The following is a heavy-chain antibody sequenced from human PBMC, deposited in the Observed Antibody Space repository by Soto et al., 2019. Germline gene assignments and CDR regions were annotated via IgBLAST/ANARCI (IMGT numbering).Heavy chain of an antibody. J-gene: IGHJ6*02. V-gene: IGHV3-15*01. CDR2: IKSKTDGGTT. D-gene: IGHD5-18*01. Sequence: GGSLRLSCAASGFTFSNAWMSWVRQAPGKGLEWVGRIKSKTDGGTTDYAAPVKGRFTISRDDSKNTLYLQMNSLKTEDTAVYYCTTRSGYSYGLYYYYGMDVWGQGTTVTVSS. CDR3: TTRSGYSYGLYYYYGMDV. CDR1: GFTFSNAW.